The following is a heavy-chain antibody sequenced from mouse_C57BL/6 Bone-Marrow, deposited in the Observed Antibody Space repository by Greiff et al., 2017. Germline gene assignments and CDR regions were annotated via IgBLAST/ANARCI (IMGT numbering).Heavy chain of an antibody. D-gene: IGHD1-1*01. V-gene: IGHV5-9-1*02. Sequence: EVKVVESGEGLVKPGGSLKLSCAASGFTFSSYAMSWVRQTPEKRLEWVAYISSGGDYIYYADTVKGRFTISRDNARNTLYLQMSSLKSEDTAMYYCTRDRLRSWFAYWGQGTLVTVSA. J-gene: IGHJ3*01. CDR2: ISSGGDYI. CDR1: GFTFSSYA. CDR3: TRDRLRSWFAY.